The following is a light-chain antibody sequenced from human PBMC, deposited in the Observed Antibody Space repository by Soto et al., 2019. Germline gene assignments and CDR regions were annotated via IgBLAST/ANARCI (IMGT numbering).Light chain of an antibody. CDR1: SSDVGGYNH. CDR3: SSYAGSNNLV. Sequence: QSVLTQPPSASGSPGQSVTISCTGTSSDVGGYNHVSWDQQHPGKAPKLMIYEVSKRPSGVPDRFSGSKSGNTASLTVSGLQAEDEADYYCSSYAGSNNLVFGGGTKLTVL. J-gene: IGLJ2*01. CDR2: EVS. V-gene: IGLV2-8*01.